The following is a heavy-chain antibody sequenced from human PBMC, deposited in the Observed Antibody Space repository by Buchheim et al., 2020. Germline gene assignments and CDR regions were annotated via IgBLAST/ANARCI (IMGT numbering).Heavy chain of an antibody. CDR3: ARGGGWNWPGGNLDY. D-gene: IGHD1-7*01. CDR1: GYTFTSYA. V-gene: IGHV1-3*04. CDR2: INTGNGNT. Sequence: QVQLVQSGAEVKKPGASVKVSCKASGYTFTSYAMHWVRQAPGQRLEWMGWINTGNGNTKYSQKFQGRVTITRDTSASTAYMELSSLRSEDTAVYYCARGGGWNWPGGNLDYWGQGTL. J-gene: IGHJ4*02.